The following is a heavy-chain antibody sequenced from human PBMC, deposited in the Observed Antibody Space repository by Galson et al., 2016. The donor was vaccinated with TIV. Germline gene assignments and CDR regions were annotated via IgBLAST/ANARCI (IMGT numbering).Heavy chain of an antibody. V-gene: IGHV3-30*19. CDR2: ISYDGSTK. CDR3: ARDVHWYFDL. J-gene: IGHJ2*01. CDR1: GSTFNIYG. Sequence: PRLSCAASGSTFNIYGMHWVRQAPGKGLKWVALISYDGSTKKYADSVKGRFTISRDNSKNTLYLQMNSLTTEDTAVYFCARDVHWYFDLWGRGTLVTVSS.